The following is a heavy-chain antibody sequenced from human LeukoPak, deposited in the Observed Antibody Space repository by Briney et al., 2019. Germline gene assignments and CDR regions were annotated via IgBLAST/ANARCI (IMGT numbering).Heavy chain of an antibody. D-gene: IGHD1-26*01. CDR2: INSDGSST. CDR3: ARFSSGSYFGYYYYYIDG. CDR1: GFTFSNYW. V-gene: IGHV3-74*01. J-gene: IGHJ6*03. Sequence: GGSLRLSCAASGFTFSNYWMHWVRQAPGKGLVWVSRINSDGSSTSYADSVKGRFTISRDNAKNTLYLQMNSLRAEDTAVYYCARFSSGSYFGYYYYYIDGWGKRDHSHRFL.